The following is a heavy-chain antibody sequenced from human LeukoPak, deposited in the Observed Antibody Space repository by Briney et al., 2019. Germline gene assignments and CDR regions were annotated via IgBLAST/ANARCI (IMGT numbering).Heavy chain of an antibody. CDR2: IIPIFGTA. CDR3: ARGVLRYFDWPPRSDAFDI. CDR1: GGTFSSYA. D-gene: IGHD3-9*01. Sequence: GASVKVSCKASGGTFSSYAISWVRQAPGQGLEWMGGIIPIFGTANYAQKFQGRVTMTRNTSISTAYMELSSLRSEDTAVYYCARGVLRYFDWPPRSDAFDIWGQGTMVTVSS. J-gene: IGHJ3*02. V-gene: IGHV1-69*05.